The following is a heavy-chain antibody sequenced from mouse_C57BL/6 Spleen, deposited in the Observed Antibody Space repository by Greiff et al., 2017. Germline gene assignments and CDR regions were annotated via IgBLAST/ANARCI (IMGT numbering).Heavy chain of an antibody. CDR3: AREGDGYFDV. V-gene: IGHV1-42*01. J-gene: IGHJ1*03. CDR2: INPSTGGT. CDR1: GYSFTGYY. Sequence: VQLKESGPELVKPGASVKISCKASGYSFTGYYMNWVKQSPEKSLEWIGEINPSTGGTTYNQKFKAKATLTVDKSSSTAYMQLKSLTSEDSAVYYCAREGDGYFDVWGTGTTVTVSS. D-gene: IGHD3-3*01.